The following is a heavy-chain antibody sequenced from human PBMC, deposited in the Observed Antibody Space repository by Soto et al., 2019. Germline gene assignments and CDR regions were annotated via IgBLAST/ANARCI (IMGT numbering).Heavy chain of an antibody. CDR3: ARRMTTVTTAHPYYYYMDV. CDR1: GGSISSYY. CDR2: IYYSGST. J-gene: IGHJ6*03. V-gene: IGHV4-59*01. Sequence: QVQLQESGPGLVKPSETLSLTCTVSGGSISSYYWSWIRQPPGKGLEWIGYIYYSGSTNYNPSLKSRVTISVDTSKNQFSPKLSSVTAADTAVYYCARRMTTVTTAHPYYYYMDVWGKGTTVTVSS. D-gene: IGHD4-17*01.